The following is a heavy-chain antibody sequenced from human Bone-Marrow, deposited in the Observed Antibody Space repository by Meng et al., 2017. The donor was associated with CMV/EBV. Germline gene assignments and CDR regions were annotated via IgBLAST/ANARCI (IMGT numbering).Heavy chain of an antibody. Sequence: TFPTYGINDVRQATGQGLEWMGWMNPTSDNTGYTQKFQGRATMTRNTSISTAYMELSSLRSENTAVYYCAIAADIVVVPAAIAGGYWGQGTLVTVLL. CDR2: MNPTSDNT. D-gene: IGHD2-2*01. V-gene: IGHV1-8*01. J-gene: IGHJ4*02. CDR1: TFPTYG. CDR3: AIAADIVVVPAAIAGGY.